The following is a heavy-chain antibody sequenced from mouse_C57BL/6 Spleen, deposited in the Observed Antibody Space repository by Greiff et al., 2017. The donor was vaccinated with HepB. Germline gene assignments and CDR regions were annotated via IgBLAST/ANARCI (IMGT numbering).Heavy chain of an antibody. Sequence: QVQLQQSGPELVKPGASVKISCKASGYAFSSSWMNWVKQRPGKGLEWIGRIYPGDGDTNYNGKFKGKATLTADKSSSTAYMQLSSLTSEDSAVYFGARGVDAMDYWGQGTSVTVSS. CDR2: IYPGDGDT. CDR1: GYAFSSSW. V-gene: IGHV1-82*01. J-gene: IGHJ4*01. CDR3: ARGVDAMDY. D-gene: IGHD1-1*02.